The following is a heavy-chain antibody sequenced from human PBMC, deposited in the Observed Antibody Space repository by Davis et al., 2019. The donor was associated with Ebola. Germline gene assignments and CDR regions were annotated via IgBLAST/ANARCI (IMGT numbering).Heavy chain of an antibody. J-gene: IGHJ2*01. CDR3: VRTVLIVIPSTVRYFDL. Sequence: SETLSLTCAVYGGFFSGYYWSWIRQPPGKGLEWIGEINHSGSTNYNPSLKSRVTISIDTSKNQFSLKLSSVTAADSAIYYCVRTVLIVIPSTVRYFDLWGRGTLVTVSS. CDR1: GGFFSGYY. D-gene: IGHD2-21*01. CDR2: INHSGST. V-gene: IGHV4-34*01.